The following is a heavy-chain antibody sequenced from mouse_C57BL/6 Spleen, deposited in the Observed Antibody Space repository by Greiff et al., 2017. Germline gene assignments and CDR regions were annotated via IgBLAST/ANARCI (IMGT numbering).Heavy chain of an antibody. CDR3: ARGNYSNYPFAY. Sequence: VQLQESGAELVKPGASVKISCKASGYAFSSYWMNWVKQRPGKGLEWIGQIYPGDGDTNYNGKFKGKATLTADKSSSTAYMQLSSLTSEDSAVYFCARGNYSNYPFAYWGQGTLVTVSA. J-gene: IGHJ3*01. CDR1: GYAFSSYW. D-gene: IGHD2-5*01. V-gene: IGHV1-80*01. CDR2: IYPGDGDT.